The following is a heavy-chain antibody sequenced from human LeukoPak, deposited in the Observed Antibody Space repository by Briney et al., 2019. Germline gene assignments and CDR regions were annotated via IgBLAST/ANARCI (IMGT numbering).Heavy chain of an antibody. V-gene: IGHV1-46*01. CDR3: AREYGDYEGVSSAFDI. D-gene: IGHD4-17*01. Sequence: ASVKVSSKASGYTFTSYYMHWVRQAPGQGLEWMGIINPSGGSTSYAQKFQGRVTMTRDTSTSTVYMELSSLRSEDTAVYYCAREYGDYEGVSSAFDIWGQGTMVTVSS. J-gene: IGHJ3*02. CDR2: INPSGGST. CDR1: GYTFTSYY.